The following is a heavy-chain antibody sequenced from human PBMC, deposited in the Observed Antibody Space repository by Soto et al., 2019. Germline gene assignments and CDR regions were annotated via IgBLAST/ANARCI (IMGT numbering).Heavy chain of an antibody. CDR1: GFTFSSYW. V-gene: IGHV3-74*01. Sequence: EVQLVESGGGLVQPGGSLRLSCAASGFTFSSYWMYWVRQAPGKGLVCVSRTNSDGSDTSYADSVKRRFTISRDNAKNTLDLQMNSLSAEDTAVYYCSRDRGWSLFDYWGQGTMVTVSS. CDR2: TNSDGSDT. D-gene: IGHD6-19*01. CDR3: SRDRGWSLFDY. J-gene: IGHJ4*02.